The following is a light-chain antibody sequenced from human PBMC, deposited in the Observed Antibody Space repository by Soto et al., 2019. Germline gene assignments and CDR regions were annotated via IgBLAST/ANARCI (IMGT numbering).Light chain of an antibody. CDR3: QQSRDSRT. V-gene: IGKV3-20*01. CDR2: GAS. Sequence: IGWPQSRGTLYLSLGARSTKSRMASQSFSNNYLAWYQQKPGQAPRLLIYGASSRATGIPDRFSGSGSGTDFTLTISRLEPEDFAVYYCQQSRDSRTFAQGTKVDIK. J-gene: IGKJ1*01. CDR1: QSFSNNY.